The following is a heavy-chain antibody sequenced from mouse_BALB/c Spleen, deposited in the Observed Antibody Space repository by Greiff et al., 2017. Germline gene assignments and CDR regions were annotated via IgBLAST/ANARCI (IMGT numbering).Heavy chain of an antibody. J-gene: IGHJ4*01. CDR1: GFTFSSYT. V-gene: IGHV5-12-2*01. CDR2: ISNGGGST. Sequence: EVQLQQSGGGLVQPGGSLKLSCAASGFTFSSYTMSWVRQTPEKRLEWVAYISNGGGSTYYPDTVKGRFTISRDNAKNTLYLQMSSLKSEDTAMYYCARHNYGSYYAMDYWGQGTSVTVSS. CDR3: ARHNYGSYYAMDY. D-gene: IGHD1-2*01.